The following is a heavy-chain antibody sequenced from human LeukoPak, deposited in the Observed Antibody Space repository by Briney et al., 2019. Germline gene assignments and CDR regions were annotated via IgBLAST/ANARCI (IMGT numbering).Heavy chain of an antibody. Sequence: GGSLRLSCAASGFTCSSYAMHWVRQAPGKGLEWVAVISYDGSNKYYADSVKGRFTISRDNSKNTLYLQMNSLRAEDTAVYYCARGGVLHYYDSSGYGIDYWGQGTLVTVSS. CDR2: ISYDGSNK. D-gene: IGHD3-22*01. V-gene: IGHV3-30-3*01. CDR1: GFTCSSYA. CDR3: ARGGVLHYYDSSGYGIDY. J-gene: IGHJ4*02.